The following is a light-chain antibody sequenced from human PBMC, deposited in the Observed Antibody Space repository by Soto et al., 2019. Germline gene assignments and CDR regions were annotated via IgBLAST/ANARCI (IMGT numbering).Light chain of an antibody. V-gene: IGKV1-39*01. CDR1: QNIRSH. CDR2: AAS. Sequence: DIQMTHSPSSLSASVGDRVTITCQASQNIRSHLNWYQQKPGKAPKLLIYAASSLQSGVPSRFSGSGSGTDFTLTIRGLQPEDFATYYCQQSSGSRDWAFGQGTKVDIK. CDR3: QQSSGSRDWA. J-gene: IGKJ1*01.